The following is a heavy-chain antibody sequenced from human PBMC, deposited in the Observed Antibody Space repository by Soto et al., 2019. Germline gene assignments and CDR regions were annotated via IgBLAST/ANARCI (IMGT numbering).Heavy chain of an antibody. V-gene: IGHV3-74*01. Sequence: GGSLRLSCSASGFYFSVYWMHWVRQTPGKGPVWVARISEDGLTTNYADSVQGRFIISRDDAKSTLHLQMNRLRVEDTAVYYCTRGPRPDSSATGTYWGQGTQVTVSS. D-gene: IGHD3-10*01. CDR1: GFYFSVYW. CDR3: TRGPRPDSSATGTY. CDR2: ISEDGLTT. J-gene: IGHJ4*02.